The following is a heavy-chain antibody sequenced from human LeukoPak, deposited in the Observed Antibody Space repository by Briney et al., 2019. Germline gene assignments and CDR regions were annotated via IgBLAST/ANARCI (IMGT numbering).Heavy chain of an antibody. CDR1: GGSISSNF. CDR3: AREGGPYRPLDY. J-gene: IGHJ4*02. Sequence: SETLSLTCTVSGGSISSNFWSWIRQPPGKGLEWVGYIYYTGSANYNPSLKSRVTISVDTSKNQFSLKVTSVTAADTAVYYCAREGGPYRPLDYSGQGTLVTVSS. V-gene: IGHV4-59*12. CDR2: IYYTGSA.